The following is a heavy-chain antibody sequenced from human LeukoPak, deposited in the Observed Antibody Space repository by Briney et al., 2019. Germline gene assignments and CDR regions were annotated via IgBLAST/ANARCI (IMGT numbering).Heavy chain of an antibody. Sequence: SETLSLTCGVSGGPFSNYYWSWIRQPTGKGLEWIGEINRSGSTNYNPSLKSRVTISVDTSKSQFSLQLTSVTAADTAVYYCARSGLTTVLYLDWGQGTLVTVS. CDR2: INRSGST. V-gene: IGHV4-34*01. J-gene: IGHJ4*02. CDR3: ARSGLTTVLYLD. CDR1: GGPFSNYY. D-gene: IGHD4-11*01.